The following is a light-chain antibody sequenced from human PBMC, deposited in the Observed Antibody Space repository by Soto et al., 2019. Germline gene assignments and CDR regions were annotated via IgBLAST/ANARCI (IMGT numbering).Light chain of an antibody. Sequence: QSALTQPPSASGSPGQSVTISCTGTSSDVGGYNYVSWYQQHPGKAPKLMIYEVSKRPSGVPDRFSGSKSGNTASLTVSGLQAEDEADYYCNPYAGSDILGVFGGGTKLTVL. J-gene: IGLJ2*01. CDR3: NPYAGSDILGV. CDR1: SSDVGGYNY. V-gene: IGLV2-8*01. CDR2: EVS.